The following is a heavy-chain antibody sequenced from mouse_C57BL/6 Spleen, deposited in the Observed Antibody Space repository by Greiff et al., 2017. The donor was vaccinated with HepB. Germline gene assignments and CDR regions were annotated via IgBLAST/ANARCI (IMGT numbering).Heavy chain of an antibody. CDR1: GYTFTDYE. J-gene: IGHJ4*01. V-gene: IGHV1-15*01. CDR2: IDPETGGT. CDR3: TRGSSPLDYAMDY. Sequence: VQLKESGAELVRPGASVTLSCKASGYTFTDYEMHWVKQTPVHGLEWIGAIDPETGGTAYNQKFKGKAILTADKSSSTAYMELRSLTSEDSAVYYCTRGSSPLDYAMDYWGQGTSVTVSS. D-gene: IGHD1-1*01.